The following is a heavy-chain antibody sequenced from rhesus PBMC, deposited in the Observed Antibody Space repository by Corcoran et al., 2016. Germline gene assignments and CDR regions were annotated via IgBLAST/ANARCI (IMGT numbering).Heavy chain of an antibody. V-gene: IGHV4-127*01. Sequence: QVQLRESGPGLVKPSETLSLTCVVSDYSISSSYGWTWIRQSPGKVLEWIGFMGGNNGRINQHPSLNSRMIISKDTSQNQFSLNLNSVTAADTAIYYCTRSAPEAGIDAFDFWGQGLRVTVSS. CDR2: MGGNNGRI. CDR3: TRSAPEAGIDAFDF. D-gene: IGHD6-31*01. CDR1: DYSISSSYG. J-gene: IGHJ3*01.